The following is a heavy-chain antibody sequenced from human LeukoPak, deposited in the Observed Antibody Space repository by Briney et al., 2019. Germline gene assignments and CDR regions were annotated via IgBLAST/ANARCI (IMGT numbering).Heavy chain of an antibody. CDR1: GFTFSSYA. CDR3: GSNAYYYGMDV. CDR2: ISAGGDST. D-gene: IGHD4-11*01. Sequence: GGSLRLSCVGSGFTFSSYAMSWVRQAPGKGLEWVSDISAGGDSTHNADSVQGRFTISRDNSKNTLYLQMNSLRAEDTAVYYCGSNAYYYGMDVWGQGTTVTVSS. J-gene: IGHJ6*02. V-gene: IGHV3-23*01.